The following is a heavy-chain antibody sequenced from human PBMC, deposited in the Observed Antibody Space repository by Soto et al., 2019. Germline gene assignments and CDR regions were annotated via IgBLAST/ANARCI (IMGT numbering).Heavy chain of an antibody. D-gene: IGHD3-9*01. J-gene: IGHJ6*02. CDR1: GFTVSSNY. CDR3: ARVRRYFDRFYNYGMDV. V-gene: IGHV3-53*01. CDR2: IYSGGST. Sequence: HPGGSLRLSCAASGFTVSSNYMSWVRQAPGKGLEWVSVIYSGGSTYYADSVKGRFTISRDNSKNTLYLQMNSLRAEDTAVYYCARVRRYFDRFYNYGMDVWGQGTTVTVSS.